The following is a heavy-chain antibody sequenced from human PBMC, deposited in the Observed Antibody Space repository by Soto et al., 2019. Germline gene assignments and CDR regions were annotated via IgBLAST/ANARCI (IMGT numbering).Heavy chain of an antibody. CDR3: ARDPDCSSTSCYFGQWGPIADYFDY. D-gene: IGHD2-2*01. Sequence: ASVKVSCKASGYTFTSYYMHWVRQAPGQGLEWMGIINPSGGSTSYAQKFQGRVTMTRDTSTSTVYMELSSLRSEDTAVYYCARDPDCSSTSCYFGQWGPIADYFDYWGQGTLVTVSS. V-gene: IGHV1-46*01. CDR2: INPSGGST. J-gene: IGHJ4*02. CDR1: GYTFTSYY.